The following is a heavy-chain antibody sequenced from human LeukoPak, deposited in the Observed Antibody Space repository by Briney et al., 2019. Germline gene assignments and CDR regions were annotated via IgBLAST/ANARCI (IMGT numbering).Heavy chain of an antibody. CDR3: ARAHYDILTGYYHPLDY. V-gene: IGHV4-59*01. J-gene: IGHJ4*02. Sequence: PSETLSLTCTVSGGSISSYYWSWIRQPPGKGLEWIGYIYYNGSTNYNPSLKSRVTISVDTSKNQFSLKLSSVTAADTAVYYCARAHYDILTGYYHPLDYWGQGTLVTVSS. D-gene: IGHD3-9*01. CDR2: IYYNGST. CDR1: GGSISSYY.